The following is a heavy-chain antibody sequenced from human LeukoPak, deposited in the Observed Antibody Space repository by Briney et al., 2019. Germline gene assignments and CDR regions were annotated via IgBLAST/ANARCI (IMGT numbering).Heavy chain of an antibody. V-gene: IGHV3-23*01. CDR2: ITASGGNT. D-gene: IGHD5-18*01. Sequence: GGSLRLSCAASGFTFSSYAMGWVRQAPGKGLEWVSAITASGGNTYYADSVKGRFTISRDNSKNTLYLQVDSLRAEDTAVYYCAKGNGYSYGRYYFDYWGQGTLVTVSS. CDR1: GFTFSSYA. CDR3: AKGNGYSYGRYYFDY. J-gene: IGHJ4*02.